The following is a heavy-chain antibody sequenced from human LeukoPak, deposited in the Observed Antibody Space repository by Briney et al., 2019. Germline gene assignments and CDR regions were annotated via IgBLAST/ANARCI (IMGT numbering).Heavy chain of an antibody. J-gene: IGHJ6*02. CDR2: ISGSGGST. CDR1: GFTFSSYA. V-gene: IGHV3-23*01. CDR3: ANPGGFFGSYDYYGMDV. Sequence: PGGSLRLSCAASGFTFSSYAMSWVRQAPGKGLEWVSAISGSGGSTYYADSVKGRFTISRDNSKNTLYLQMNSLRAEDTAVYYCANPGGFFGSYDYYGMDVWGQGTTVTVSS. D-gene: IGHD1-26*01.